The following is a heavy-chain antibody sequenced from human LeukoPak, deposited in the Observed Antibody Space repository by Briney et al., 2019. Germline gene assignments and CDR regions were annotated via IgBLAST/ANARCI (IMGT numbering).Heavy chain of an antibody. J-gene: IGHJ4*02. CDR1: GGSISSGGYS. Sequence: SETLSLTCAVSGGSISSGGYSWSWIRQPPGKGLEWIGYIYHSGSTYYNPSLKSRVTISVDRSRNQFSLKLSSVTAADTAVYYCALGGVTIFGGFDYWGQGTLVTVSS. V-gene: IGHV4-30-2*01. CDR3: ALGGVTIFGGFDY. CDR2: IYHSGST. D-gene: IGHD3-3*01.